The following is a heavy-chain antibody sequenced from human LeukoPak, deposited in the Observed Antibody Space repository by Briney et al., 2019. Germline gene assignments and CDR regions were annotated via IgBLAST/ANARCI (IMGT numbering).Heavy chain of an antibody. J-gene: IGHJ4*02. D-gene: IGHD3-22*01. Sequence: SVKVSCKASGGTFSSYAISWVRQAPGQGLEWMGGIIPIFGTANYAQKFQGRVTITADESTSTAYMELSSLRSEDTAVYYCARDAYYYDSSGYYGGSRYYFDYWGQGTLVTVSS. CDR2: IIPIFGTA. CDR1: GGTFSSYA. CDR3: ARDAYYYDSSGYYGGSRYYFDY. V-gene: IGHV1-69*13.